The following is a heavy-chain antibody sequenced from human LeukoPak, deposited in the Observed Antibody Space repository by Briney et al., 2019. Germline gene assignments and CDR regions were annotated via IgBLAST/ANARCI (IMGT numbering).Heavy chain of an antibody. CDR1: GFTLSNYA. CDR3: AKDVVSRRLMRFDY. V-gene: IGHV3-23*01. CDR2: IAGSVGTT. D-gene: IGHD2-15*01. J-gene: IGHJ4*02. Sequence: GGSLRLSCAASGFTLSNYAMSWVRQAPGKGLEWVSAIAGSVGTTYYADSVKGRFTISRDNSKNTLYLQMDRLRAEDTAVYYCAKDVVSRRLMRFDYWGQGTLVTVSS.